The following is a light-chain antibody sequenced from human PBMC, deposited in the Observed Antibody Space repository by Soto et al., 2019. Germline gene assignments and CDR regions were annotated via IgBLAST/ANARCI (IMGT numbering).Light chain of an antibody. CDR3: TSYTSSGIVDV. CDR2: EVT. J-gene: IGLJ1*01. Sequence: QSVLTEPAAVSWSPGQSISISCTGTSSDLGGSKYVSWYQQHPGNAPKLLIYEVTYRRSGVSYRFSGSKAGITASLTVSGLQTEDEGDYYCTSYTSSGIVDVFGTGTKGTVL. CDR1: SSDLGGSKY. V-gene: IGLV2-14*01.